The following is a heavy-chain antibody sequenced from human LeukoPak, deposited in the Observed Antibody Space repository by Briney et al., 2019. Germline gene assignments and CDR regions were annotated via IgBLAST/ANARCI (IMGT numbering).Heavy chain of an antibody. V-gene: IGHV4-39*07. CDR2: IYYSGST. Sequence: PSETLSLTCTVSGGSISSSSYYWGWIRQPPGKGLEWIGSIYYSGSTYYNPSLKSRVTISVDTSKNQFSLKLSSVTAADTAVYYCARGARRGMDVWGQGTTVTVSS. J-gene: IGHJ6*02. CDR3: ARGARRGMDV. CDR1: GGSISSSSYY.